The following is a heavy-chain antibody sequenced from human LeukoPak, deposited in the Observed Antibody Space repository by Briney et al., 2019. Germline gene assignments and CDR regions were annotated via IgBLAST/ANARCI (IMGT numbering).Heavy chain of an antibody. CDR2: IYSGGST. J-gene: IGHJ4*02. CDR3: AKEIWPTVTTPGHTHFDY. V-gene: IGHV3-66*01. D-gene: IGHD4-17*01. CDR1: EFSVGSNY. Sequence: GTSLRLSCAASEFSVGSNYMTWVRQAPGKGLEWVSLIYSGGSTYYADSVKGRFTISRDNSKNTLCLQMNSLRAEDTAVYYCAKEIWPTVTTPGHTHFDYWGQGTLVTVSS.